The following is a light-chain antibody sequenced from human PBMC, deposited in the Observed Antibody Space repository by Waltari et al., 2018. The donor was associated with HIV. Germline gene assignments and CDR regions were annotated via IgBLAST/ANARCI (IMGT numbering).Light chain of an antibody. V-gene: IGLV2-23*02. CDR3: CSYAGGNTYV. CDR1: VGSYNL. Sequence: QSALTRPASVSGSPGQSLTISCTDVGSYNLVSWYQQHPGKAPKLLIYDVSERPSGISNRFSGSKSGNTASLTISGLQAEDKADYYCCSYAGGNTYVFDTGTKVTVL. CDR2: DVS. J-gene: IGLJ1*01.